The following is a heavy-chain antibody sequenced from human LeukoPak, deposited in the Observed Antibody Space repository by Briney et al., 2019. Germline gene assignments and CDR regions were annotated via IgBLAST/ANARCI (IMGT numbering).Heavy chain of an antibody. J-gene: IGHJ4*02. Sequence: GGSLRLSCAASGFIFRSYWMSWVRQAPGKGLEWVANIKQDGSEKYYVDSVKGRFTISRDNAKNSLYLLMNSPRAEDTAVYYCARALDGSGGDWGQGTLVTVSS. CDR3: ARALDGSGGD. CDR2: IKQDGSEK. V-gene: IGHV3-7*01. D-gene: IGHD4-23*01. CDR1: GFIFRSYW.